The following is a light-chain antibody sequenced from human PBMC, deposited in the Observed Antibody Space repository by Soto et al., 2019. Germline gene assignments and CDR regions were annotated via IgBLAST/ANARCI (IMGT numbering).Light chain of an antibody. CDR3: CSYAGRSTWDVV. Sequence: QSALTQPASVSGSPGQSITISCTGTSSDVGSYNYVSWYQQHPGKAPKLMIYEVSDRPSGISSRFSGSKSGSTASLTISGLQAEDEADYYCCSYAGRSTWDVVFGGGTKVTVL. J-gene: IGLJ2*01. V-gene: IGLV2-23*02. CDR1: SSDVGSYNY. CDR2: EVS.